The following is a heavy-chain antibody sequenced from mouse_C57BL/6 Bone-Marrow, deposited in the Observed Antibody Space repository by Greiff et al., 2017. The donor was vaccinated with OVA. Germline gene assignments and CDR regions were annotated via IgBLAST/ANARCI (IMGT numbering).Heavy chain of an antibody. CDR1: GYTFTSYW. CDR2: IYPGSGST. Sequence: QVHVKQPGAELVKPGASVKMSCKASGYTFTSYWITWVKQRPGQGLEWIGDIYPGSGSTNYNEKFKSKATLTVDTSSSTAYMQLSSLTSEDSAVYYCAREGQLRWLAYWGQGTLVTVSA. J-gene: IGHJ3*01. D-gene: IGHD3-2*02. CDR3: AREGQLRWLAY. V-gene: IGHV1-55*01.